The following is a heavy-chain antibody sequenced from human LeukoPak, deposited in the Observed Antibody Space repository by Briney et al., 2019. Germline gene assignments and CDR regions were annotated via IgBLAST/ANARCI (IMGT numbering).Heavy chain of an antibody. CDR2: ISYDGSNK. CDR1: GFIFSRYG. CDR3: ARDSAWEGLNNWFDP. V-gene: IGHV3-30*03. D-gene: IGHD1-26*01. J-gene: IGHJ5*02. Sequence: GGSLRLSCAASGFIFSRYGMHWVRQAPGKGLEWVSVISYDGSNKYYADSVKGRFTISRDNSKNTLYLQMNSLRAEDTAVYYCARDSAWEGLNNWFDPWGQGTLVTVSS.